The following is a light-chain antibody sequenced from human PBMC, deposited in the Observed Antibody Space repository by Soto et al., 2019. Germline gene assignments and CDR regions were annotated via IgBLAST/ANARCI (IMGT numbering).Light chain of an antibody. CDR3: NSYASGSSHVV. CDR2: DVN. CDR1: SSDIGGYDY. V-gene: IGLV2-14*01. J-gene: IGLJ2*01. Sequence: QSALTQPASVSGSPGQSITLSCTGTSSDIGGYDYVSWYQRHPGKAPKLIIYDVNNRPSGVSNRFSGSKSGNTASLTISGLQAEDEAHYYCNSYASGSSHVVFGGGTKLTVL.